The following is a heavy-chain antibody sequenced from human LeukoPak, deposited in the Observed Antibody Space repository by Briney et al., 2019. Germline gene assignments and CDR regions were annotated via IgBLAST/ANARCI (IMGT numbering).Heavy chain of an antibody. D-gene: IGHD3-3*01. CDR3: ARDDDFWSGYFPPDY. CDR1: GFTFSSYG. CDR2: ISYDGSNK. Sequence: GGSLRLSCAASGFTFSSYGMHWVRQAPGKGLEWVAVISYDGSNKYYADSMKGRFTITRDNSKNTLYLQMNSLRAEDTAVYYCARDDDFWSGYFPPDYWGQGTLVTVSS. J-gene: IGHJ4*02. V-gene: IGHV3-30*19.